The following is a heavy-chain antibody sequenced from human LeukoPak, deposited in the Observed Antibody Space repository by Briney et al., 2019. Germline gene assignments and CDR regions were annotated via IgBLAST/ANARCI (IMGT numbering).Heavy chain of an antibody. D-gene: IGHD3-22*01. Sequence: SETLSLTCAVYGGSFSVYYWSWIRQPPGKGLEWIGEINHSGSTNYNPSLKSRVTISVDTSKNQFSLKLSSVTAADTAVYYCARAWYYYDSSGYYPFDYWGQGTLVTVSS. J-gene: IGHJ4*02. V-gene: IGHV4-34*01. CDR3: ARAWYYYDSSGYYPFDY. CDR1: GGSFSVYY. CDR2: INHSGST.